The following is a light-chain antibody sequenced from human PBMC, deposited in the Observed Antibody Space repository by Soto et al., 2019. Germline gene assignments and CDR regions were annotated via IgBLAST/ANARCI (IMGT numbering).Light chain of an antibody. CDR3: STFRSTATL. CDR2: EGS. Sequence: QSVLTQPASVSGSPGPSITISCTGTSSDIGGYNYVSWYQQHPGKAPKLMIYEGSNRPAGVSNRFSGSKSGNTGSMTISGVQAGDEAAYYCSTFRSTATLFGGGTKVTVL. CDR1: SSDIGGYNY. J-gene: IGLJ2*01. V-gene: IGLV2-14*01.